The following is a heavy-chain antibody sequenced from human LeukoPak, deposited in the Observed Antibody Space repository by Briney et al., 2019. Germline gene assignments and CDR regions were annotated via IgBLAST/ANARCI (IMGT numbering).Heavy chain of an antibody. V-gene: IGHV1-18*01. CDR3: ASLWFGELLGIGDAFDI. CDR2: ISAQHGQT. J-gene: IGHJ3*02. D-gene: IGHD3-10*01. Sequence: ASVKVSCKTSGYSENFYGITWVRQVAGQGLEWMGWISAQHGQTEYAPNSQDRVTMTTDTYTNTAYMELRSLRSDDTAVYYCASLWFGELLGIGDAFDIWGQGTMVTVSS. CDR1: GYSENFYG.